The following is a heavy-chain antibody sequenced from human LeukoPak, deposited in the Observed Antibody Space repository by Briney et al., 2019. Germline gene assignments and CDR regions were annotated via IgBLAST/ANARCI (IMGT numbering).Heavy chain of an antibody. Sequence: SVKVSCKASGGTFSSYAINWVRQAPGQGLKWMGGIIPIFGTANYAQKFQGRVTITADEYTSTAYMELSSLRSEDTAVYYCARSRAVRDMYNWFDPWGQGTLVTVSS. J-gene: IGHJ5*02. CDR1: GGTFSSYA. CDR2: IIPIFGTA. CDR3: ARSRAVRDMYNWFDP. V-gene: IGHV1-69*13. D-gene: IGHD3-10*01.